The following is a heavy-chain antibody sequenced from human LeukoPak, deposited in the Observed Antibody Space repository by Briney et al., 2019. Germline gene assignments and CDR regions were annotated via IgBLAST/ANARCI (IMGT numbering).Heavy chain of an antibody. CDR3: ARGDYGDHFDY. V-gene: IGHV4-61*01. CDR1: AGSISSSSYY. Sequence: SETLSLTCTVSAGSISSSSYYWSWIRQPPGKGLEWIGYIYYSGSTNYNPSLKSRVTISVVTSKNQFSLKLSSVSAADTAVYYSARGDYGDHFDYWGQGTLVTVSS. CDR2: IYYSGST. D-gene: IGHD4-17*01. J-gene: IGHJ4*02.